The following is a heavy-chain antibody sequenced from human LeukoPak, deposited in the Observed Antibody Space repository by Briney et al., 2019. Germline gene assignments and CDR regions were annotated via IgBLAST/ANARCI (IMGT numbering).Heavy chain of an antibody. J-gene: IGHJ4*02. V-gene: IGHV3-49*04. CDR2: IKRKAYGGTI. CDR1: GFTFGDYS. CDR3: TRGAADELDY. Sequence: GGSLRLSCTTSGFTFGDYSMTWVRQAPGKGLEWVGFIKRKAYGGTIEYAASVKGRFTISRDDSKSIAYLQMSSLKTDDTAVYYCTRGAADELDYWGQGTLVTVSS.